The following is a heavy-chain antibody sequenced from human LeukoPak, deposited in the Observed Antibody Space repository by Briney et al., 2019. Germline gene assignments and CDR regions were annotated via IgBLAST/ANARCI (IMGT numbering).Heavy chain of an antibody. J-gene: IGHJ4*02. CDR2: IYYSGST. Sequence: SETLSLTCTVSGGSISSSSYYWGWIRQPPGKGLEWIGSIYYSGSTYYNPSLKSRVTISVDTSKNQFSLKLSSVTAADTAVYYCARQISWIQLYNCFDYWGQGTLVTVSS. D-gene: IGHD5-18*01. CDR1: GGSISSSSYY. V-gene: IGHV4-39*01. CDR3: ARQISWIQLYNCFDY.